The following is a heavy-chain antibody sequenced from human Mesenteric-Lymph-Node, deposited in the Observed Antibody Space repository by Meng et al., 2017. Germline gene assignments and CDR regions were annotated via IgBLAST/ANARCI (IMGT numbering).Heavy chain of an antibody. CDR2: INPKTGAA. Sequence: ASVKVSCKASGYTFTSYAMHWVRQAPGQRLEWMGSINPKTGAAYYAPKCQGSVTMTRDTSTSTAYMEVPSLRSDDTAVYYCARDVIGTTLGDYWGQGTLVTVSS. J-gene: IGHJ4*02. CDR1: GYTFTSYA. V-gene: IGHV1-2*02. D-gene: IGHD2-21*01. CDR3: ARDVIGTTLGDY.